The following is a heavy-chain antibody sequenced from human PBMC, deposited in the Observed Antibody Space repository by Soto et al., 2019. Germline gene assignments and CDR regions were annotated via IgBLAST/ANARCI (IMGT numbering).Heavy chain of an antibody. D-gene: IGHD3-3*01. CDR2: IYYSGST. J-gene: IGHJ5*02. Sequence: QVPLQESGPGLVKPSQNLSLTCTVSGGSISSGDYYWSWIRQHPGKGLEWIGYIYYSGSTYYNPSLTSRITIALDTSENQFALKLSSVTAADTAAYYCARLWRGSRQGFDPWGQGTLVTVSS. V-gene: IGHV4-31*03. CDR1: GGSISSGDYY. CDR3: ARLWRGSRQGFDP.